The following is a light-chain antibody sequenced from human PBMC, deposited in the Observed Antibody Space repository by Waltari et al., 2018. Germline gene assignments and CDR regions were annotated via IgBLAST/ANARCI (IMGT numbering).Light chain of an antibody. CDR1: QSIKRW. CDR2: KAS. J-gene: IGKJ1*01. V-gene: IGKV1-5*03. Sequence: DAQMTQSPSTLSASVGDRVTITCRASQSIKRWLAWYQQKPGTAPKLLVYKASYLESGVPSRFSGSGSGTEFTLTISSLQPDDFATYYCQQYDSDSWTFGQGTKVEIK. CDR3: QQYDSDSWT.